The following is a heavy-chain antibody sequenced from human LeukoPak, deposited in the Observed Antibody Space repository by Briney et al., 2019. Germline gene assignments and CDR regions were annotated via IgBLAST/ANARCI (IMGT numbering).Heavy chain of an antibody. CDR1: GGSISSGSYY. J-gene: IGHJ4*02. Sequence: SQTLSLTCTVSGGSISSGSYYWRWLRQPAGKGLEWIGRIYTSGSTDYNPSLKSRVTISIDTSNNQFSLKLTSVTAADTAVYYCARVGLYGGKLDYWGQGTLVTVSS. CDR2: IYTSGST. V-gene: IGHV4-61*02. CDR3: ARVGLYGGKLDY. D-gene: IGHD4-23*01.